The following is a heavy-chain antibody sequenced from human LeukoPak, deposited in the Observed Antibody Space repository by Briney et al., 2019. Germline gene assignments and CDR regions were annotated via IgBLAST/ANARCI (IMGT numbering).Heavy chain of an antibody. J-gene: IGHJ4*02. V-gene: IGHV3-30*02. CDR3: VRDNPLDY. CDR2: IRHDGNKK. D-gene: IGHD2-15*01. CDR1: GFTFSDYG. Sequence: GGSLRLSCGASGFTFSDYGMLWVRQAPGKGLDWVAFIRHDGNKKLYADCVKGRFTISRDNSKNTLYLYVNSLRPDDSAVYYCVRDNPLDYWGQGTLVIVSS.